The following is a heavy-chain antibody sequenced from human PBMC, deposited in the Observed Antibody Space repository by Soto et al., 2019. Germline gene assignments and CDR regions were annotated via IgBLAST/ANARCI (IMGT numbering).Heavy chain of an antibody. CDR2: IYYSGST. D-gene: IGHD6-6*01. V-gene: IGHV4-39*07. Sequence: SETLSLTCTVSGGSISSSSYYWGWIRQPPGKGLEWIGSIYYSGSTYYNPSLKSRVTISVDTSKNQFSLKLSSVTAADTAVYYCASAERYSSWSGFDYWGQGTLVTVSS. CDR3: ASAERYSSWSGFDY. J-gene: IGHJ4*02. CDR1: GGSISSSSYY.